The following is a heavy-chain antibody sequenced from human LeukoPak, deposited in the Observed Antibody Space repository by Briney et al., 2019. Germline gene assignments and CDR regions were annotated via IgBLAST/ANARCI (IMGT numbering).Heavy chain of an antibody. CDR2: IGSSSSPI. J-gene: IGHJ4*02. D-gene: IGHD4-11*01. Sequence: GGSLRLSCAASGFTFSAYSMNWVRQAPEKRLEAVSYIGSSSSPIYYADSVKGRFTISRDNAKNSLYLQMDSLRAEDTAVYYCARDQAYSFDYWGQGTLVTVSS. V-gene: IGHV3-48*01. CDR1: GFTFSAYS. CDR3: ARDQAYSFDY.